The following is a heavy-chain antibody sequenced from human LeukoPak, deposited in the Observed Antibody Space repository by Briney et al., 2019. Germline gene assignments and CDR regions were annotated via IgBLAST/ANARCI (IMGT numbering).Heavy chain of an antibody. V-gene: IGHV3-30*18. CDR2: ISYDGSNK. CDR3: AKGPRNILGYSSSSGLDY. J-gene: IGHJ4*02. CDR1: GFTFSSYE. Sequence: PGGSLRLSCAASGFTFSSYEMHWVRQAPGKGLEWVAVISYDGSNKYYADSVKGRFTISRDNSKNTLYLQMNSLRAEDTAVYYCAKGPRNILGYSSSSGLDYWGQGTLVTVSS. D-gene: IGHD6-6*01.